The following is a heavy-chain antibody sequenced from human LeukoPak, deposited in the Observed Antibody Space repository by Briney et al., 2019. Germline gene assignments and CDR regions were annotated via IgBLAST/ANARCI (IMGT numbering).Heavy chain of an antibody. Sequence: GGSLRLSCAASGFTFGSYSMNWVRQAPGKGLEWVSAISGSGGSTYYADSVKGRFTISRDNSKNTLYLQMNSLRAEDTAVYYCAKDRPSSLWFGESHFDYWGQGTLVTVSS. V-gene: IGHV3-23*01. J-gene: IGHJ4*02. D-gene: IGHD3-10*01. CDR2: ISGSGGST. CDR3: AKDRPSSLWFGESHFDY. CDR1: GFTFGSYS.